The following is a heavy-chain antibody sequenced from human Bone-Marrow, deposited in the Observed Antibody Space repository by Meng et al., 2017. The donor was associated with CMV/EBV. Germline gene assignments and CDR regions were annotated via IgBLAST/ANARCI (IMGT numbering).Heavy chain of an antibody. V-gene: IGHV1-8*03. CDR1: GYTFTTYD. D-gene: IGHD3-10*01. J-gene: IGHJ4*02. Sequence: ASVKVSCKASGYTFTTYDINWIRQAPGQGLEWMAWINPNTGDSGYAQKFQGRLAITRDTSISTVYMELGSLRSDDTAVYYCASDFYGSGSWFYWGQGTLVTVSS. CDR3: ASDFYGSGSWFY. CDR2: INPNTGDS.